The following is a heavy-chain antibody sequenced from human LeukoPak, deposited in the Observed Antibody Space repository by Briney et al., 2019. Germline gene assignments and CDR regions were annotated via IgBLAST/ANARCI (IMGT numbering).Heavy chain of an antibody. CDR3: ARTLQTPNWFDP. CDR1: GGSISSSSYY. CDR2: IYYSGST. Sequence: PSETLSLTCTVSGGSISSSSYYWGWIRQPPGKGLEWIGCIYYSGSTYYNPSLKSRVTISVDTPKNQFSLKVTSVTAADTAVYYCARTLQTPNWFDPWGQGTLVTVSS. V-gene: IGHV4-39*07. J-gene: IGHJ5*02. D-gene: IGHD4-23*01.